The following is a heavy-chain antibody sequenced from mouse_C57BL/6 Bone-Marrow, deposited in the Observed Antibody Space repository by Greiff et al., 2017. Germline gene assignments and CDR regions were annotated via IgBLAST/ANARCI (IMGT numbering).Heavy chain of an antibody. Sequence: VQLQQSGAELVRPGASVKLSCTASGFNIKDDYMHWVKQRPEQGLEWIGWIDPENGDTEYPSKFQGKATITADTSSNTAYLQLSSLTSEDTAVYYCSNYYGSSYDCDYWGQGTTLTVSS. J-gene: IGHJ2*01. CDR3: SNYYGSSYDCDY. CDR2: IDPENGDT. D-gene: IGHD1-1*01. V-gene: IGHV14-4*01. CDR1: GFNIKDDY.